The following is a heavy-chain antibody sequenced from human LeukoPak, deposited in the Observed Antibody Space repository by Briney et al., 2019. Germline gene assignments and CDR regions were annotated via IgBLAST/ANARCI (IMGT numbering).Heavy chain of an antibody. CDR1: GGTFSSYA. CDR3: AAATYYDFWSGYYAGVYYYGMDV. CDR2: IIPILGIA. D-gene: IGHD3-3*01. J-gene: IGHJ6*02. Sequence: ASVKVSCKASGGTFSSYAISWVRQAPGQGLEWMGRIIPILGIANYAQKFQERVTITRDMSTSTAYMELSSLRSEDTAVYYCAAATYYDFWSGYYAGVYYYGMDVWGQGTTVTVSS. V-gene: IGHV1-69*04.